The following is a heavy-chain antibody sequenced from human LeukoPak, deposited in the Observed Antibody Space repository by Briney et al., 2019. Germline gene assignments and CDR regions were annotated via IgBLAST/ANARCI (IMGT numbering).Heavy chain of an antibody. CDR1: GGSFSGYY. Sequence: SETLSLTCAVYGGSFSGYYWSWIRQPPGKGLEWIGEINHSGSTNYNPPLKSRVTISVDTSKNQFSLKLSSVTAADTAVYYCARVDYLNNWFDPWGQGTLVTVSS. D-gene: IGHD3/OR15-3a*01. CDR3: ARVDYLNNWFDP. V-gene: IGHV4-34*01. CDR2: INHSGST. J-gene: IGHJ5*02.